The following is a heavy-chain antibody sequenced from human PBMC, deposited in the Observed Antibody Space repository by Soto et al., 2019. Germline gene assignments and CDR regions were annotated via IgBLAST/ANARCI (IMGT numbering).Heavy chain of an antibody. D-gene: IGHD3-3*01. J-gene: IGHJ6*03. V-gene: IGHV3-73*01. CDR3: SRHASDFWSGEPQSCMDV. CDR2: TRSKPNNYAT. CDR1: GFTFSGSA. Sequence: EVQLVESGGGLVQPGGSLKLSCAASGFTFSGSAMHWVRQASGKGLEWVGRTRSKPNNYATAYGASGKGRFTISREDSKNTAYLQMTSLNTEDTAVYYCSRHASDFWSGEPQSCMDVWGKGTTVTVSS.